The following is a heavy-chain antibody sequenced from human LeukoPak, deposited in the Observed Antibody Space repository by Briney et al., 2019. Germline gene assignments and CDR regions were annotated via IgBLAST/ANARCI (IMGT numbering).Heavy chain of an antibody. D-gene: IGHD3-3*01. CDR1: GFTFGDYA. Sequence: PGGSLRLSCTAPGFTFGDYAMSSVRQAPGNGRELAGLIRSKAYGGTTEYAASVKGRFTISRDDYKSIAYLQMNSLKAEDTALYYCTRARVPGVVIPVDYWGQGTLGSVSS. J-gene: IGHJ4*02. V-gene: IGHV3-49*04. CDR2: IRSKAYGGTT. CDR3: TRARVPGVVIPVDY.